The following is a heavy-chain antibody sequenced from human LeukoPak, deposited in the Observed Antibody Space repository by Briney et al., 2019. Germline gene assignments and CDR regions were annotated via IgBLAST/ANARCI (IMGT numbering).Heavy chain of an antibody. CDR2: IIPILGIA. V-gene: IGHV1-69*04. J-gene: IGHJ4*02. Sequence: SVKVSCKASGGTFSSYAISWVRQAPGQGLEWMGRIIPILGIANYAQKFQGRVTITADKSTSTAYMELSRLRSDDTAVYYCARDRGQLRYQSNFGYWGQGTLVTVSS. D-gene: IGHD4-17*01. CDR1: GGTFSSYA. CDR3: ARDRGQLRYQSNFGY.